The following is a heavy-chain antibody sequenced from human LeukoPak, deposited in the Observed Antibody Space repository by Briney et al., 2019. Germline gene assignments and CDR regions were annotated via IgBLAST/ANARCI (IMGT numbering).Heavy chain of an antibody. CDR1: GFTLSSYA. CDR2: ISSSSSYI. V-gene: IGHV3-21*01. D-gene: IGHD3-10*02. CDR3: AELGITMIGGV. J-gene: IGHJ6*04. Sequence: GGSLRLSCVVSGFTLSSYAMSWVRQAPGKGLEWVSSISSSSSYIYYADSVKGRFTISRDNAKNSLYLQMNSLRAEDTAVYYCAELGITMIGGVWGKGTTVTISS.